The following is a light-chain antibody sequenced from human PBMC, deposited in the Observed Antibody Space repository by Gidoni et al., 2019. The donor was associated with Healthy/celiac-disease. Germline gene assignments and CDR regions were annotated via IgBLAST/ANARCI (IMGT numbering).Light chain of an antibody. Sequence: DIQMTQSPSSLSASVGDRVTITCQASQDISNYLNWYQPKPGKAPKLLIYDASNLETGVPSRFSGSGSGTDFTFTISSLQPEDIATYYCQQYDIGYTFGQGTKLEIK. J-gene: IGKJ2*01. V-gene: IGKV1-33*01. CDR2: DAS. CDR3: QQYDIGYT. CDR1: QDISNY.